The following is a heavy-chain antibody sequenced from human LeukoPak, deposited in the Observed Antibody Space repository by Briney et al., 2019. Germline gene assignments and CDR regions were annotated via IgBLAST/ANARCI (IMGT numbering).Heavy chain of an antibody. D-gene: IGHD3-22*01. CDR3: ARNYYDSRGEAFDI. CDR1: GGSIGSHY. Sequence: SETLSLTCTVSGGSIGSHYWSWIRQPPGEGLEWIGYIYYSGTTSYNPSLKSRVTISVDTSKKQVSLKLSSVTAADTAVYYCARNYYDSRGEAFDIWGLGTMVTVSS. CDR2: IYYSGTT. V-gene: IGHV4-59*11. J-gene: IGHJ3*02.